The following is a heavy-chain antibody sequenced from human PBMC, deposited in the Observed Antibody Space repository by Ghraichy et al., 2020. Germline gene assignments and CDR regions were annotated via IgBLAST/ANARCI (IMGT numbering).Heavy chain of an antibody. J-gene: IGHJ6*03. Sequence: SVKVSCKASGGTFSSYAISWVRQAPGQGLEWMGGIIPIFGTANYAQKFQGRVTITADESTSTAYMELSSLRSEDTAVYYCARGRSTIFGVGIYYYYMDVWGKGTTVTVSS. D-gene: IGHD3-3*01. CDR2: IIPIFGTA. V-gene: IGHV1-69*13. CDR1: GGTFSSYA. CDR3: ARGRSTIFGVGIYYYYMDV.